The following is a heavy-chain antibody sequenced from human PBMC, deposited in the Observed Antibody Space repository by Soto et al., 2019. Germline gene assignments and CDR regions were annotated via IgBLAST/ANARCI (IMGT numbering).Heavy chain of an antibody. D-gene: IGHD6-13*01. CDR1: EFSLSTSGMC. CDR2: IDWDDDK. CDR3: ARIKGSIAAAGVFDY. J-gene: IGHJ4*02. V-gene: IGHV2-70*01. Sequence: SGPTLVNPTQTLTLTFTFSEFSLSTSGMCVSWIRQPPGKALEWLALIDWDDDKYYSTSLKTRLTISKDTSKNQVVLTMTNMDPVDTATYYCARIKGSIAAAGVFDYWGQGTLVTVSS.